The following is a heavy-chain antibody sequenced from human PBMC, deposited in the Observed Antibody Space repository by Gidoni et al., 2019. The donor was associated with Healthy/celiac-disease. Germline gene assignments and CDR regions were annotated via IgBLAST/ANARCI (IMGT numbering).Heavy chain of an antibody. CDR2: IWYDGSNK. Sequence: QVQLVESGGGVVQPGRSLRLSCAASGFTFSSYGMHWVRQAPGKGLEWVAVIWYDGSNKYYADSVKGRFTISRDNSKNTLYLQMNSLRAEDTAVYYCARARYSSGRGYFDYWGQGTLVTVSS. CDR3: ARARYSSGRGYFDY. J-gene: IGHJ4*02. D-gene: IGHD6-19*01. CDR1: GFTFSSYG. V-gene: IGHV3-33*01.